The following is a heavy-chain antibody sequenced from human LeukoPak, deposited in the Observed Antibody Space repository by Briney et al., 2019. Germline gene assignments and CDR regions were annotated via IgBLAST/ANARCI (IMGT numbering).Heavy chain of an antibody. CDR3: AKDPTGVAGSIFDY. CDR2: IWYDGSNK. J-gene: IGHJ4*02. CDR1: GFTFSSYG. Sequence: QPGRSLRLSCAASGFTFSSYGMHWVRQAPGKGLEWVAVIWYDGSNKYYAASVKGRFTISRDNSKNTLYLQMNSLRAEDTAVYYCAKDPTGVAGSIFDYWGQGTLVTVSS. V-gene: IGHV3-33*06. D-gene: IGHD6-19*01.